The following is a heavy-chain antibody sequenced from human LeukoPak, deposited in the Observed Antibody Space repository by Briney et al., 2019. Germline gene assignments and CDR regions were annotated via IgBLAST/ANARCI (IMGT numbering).Heavy chain of an antibody. V-gene: IGHV4-39*07. J-gene: IGHJ4*03. D-gene: IGHD1-1*01. Sequence: SETLSLTCTVSGGSISSSNYYWSWIRQSPGKGLEWIAEINHRGDTNYNPSVKSRVSISVDTSKNQFSLKVTSLTAADTAVYYCARGPTISETGYFDYWGQGTLVTVSS. CDR1: GGSISSSNYY. CDR3: ARGPTISETGYFDY. CDR2: INHRGDT.